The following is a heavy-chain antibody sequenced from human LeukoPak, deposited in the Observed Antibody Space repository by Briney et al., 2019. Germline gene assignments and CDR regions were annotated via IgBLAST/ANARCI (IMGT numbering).Heavy chain of an antibody. CDR3: AREIGGDYGDYFDY. J-gene: IGHJ4*02. CDR1: GGPFSGYY. CDR2: INHSGST. V-gene: IGHV4-34*01. D-gene: IGHD4-17*01. Sequence: SETLSLTCAVHGGPFSGYYWSWIRQPPGKGLEWIGEINHSGSTNYNPSLKSRVTISVDTSKNQFSLKLSSVTAADTAVYYCAREIGGDYGDYFDYWGQGTLVTVSS.